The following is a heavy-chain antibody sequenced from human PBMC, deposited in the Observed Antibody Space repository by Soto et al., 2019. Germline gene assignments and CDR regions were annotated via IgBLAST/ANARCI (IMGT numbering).Heavy chain of an antibody. CDR3: ARSSREGDDDLDY. Sequence: QVQLVQSGAEVKKPGSSVKVSCKASGGTFSSYAISWVRQAPGQGLEWMGGIIPIFGTANYAQKVQGRVTSTADKSTSTAFMALSSLCSEDTAVYYCARSSREGDDDLDYWGQGTLVTVAS. J-gene: IGHJ4*02. V-gene: IGHV1-69*06. D-gene: IGHD2-21*02. CDR1: GGTFSSYA. CDR2: IIPIFGTA.